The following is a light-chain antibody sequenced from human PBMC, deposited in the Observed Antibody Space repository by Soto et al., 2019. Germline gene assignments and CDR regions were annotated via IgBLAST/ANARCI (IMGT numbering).Light chain of an antibody. CDR3: SSYAGINNLGV. CDR1: SSDVGGYKY. CDR2: EVN. V-gene: IGLV2-8*01. J-gene: IGLJ1*01. Sequence: QSALTQPPSASGSPGQSVTISCTGTSSDVGGYKYVSWYQQHPDKAPKLMIFEVNKRPSGVPDRFSGSKPGNTASLTVSGLQAEDEADYYCSSYAGINNLGVFGTGTKVTVL.